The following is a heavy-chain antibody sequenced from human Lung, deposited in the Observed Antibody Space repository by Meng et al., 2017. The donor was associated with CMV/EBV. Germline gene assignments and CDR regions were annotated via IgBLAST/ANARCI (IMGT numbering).Heavy chain of an antibody. Sequence: GESXKISCAASDFTVSSNYMSWVRQAPGKGLEWVSLIYSGGTTYYADSVKGRFTISRDNSKNKLYLQMNSLRAEDTAVYYCTRGFCSGSQRYGGYYGMDVWXQGTTVTVSS. CDR1: DFTVSSNY. V-gene: IGHV3-53*01. CDR3: TRGFCSGSQRYGGYYGMDV. CDR2: IYSGGTT. J-gene: IGHJ6*02. D-gene: IGHD3-10*02.